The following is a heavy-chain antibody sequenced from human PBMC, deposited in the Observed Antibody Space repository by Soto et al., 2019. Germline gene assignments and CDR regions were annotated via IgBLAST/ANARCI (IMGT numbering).Heavy chain of an antibody. CDR2: IYHSGST. Sequence: SETLSLTCAVSSGSISSSNWWSWVRQPPGKGLEWIGEIYHSGSTNYNPSLKSRVTISVDKSENQFSLKLSSVTAADTAVYYCARWVCSGGSCYFDYWGQGTLVTVSS. CDR1: SGSISSSNW. J-gene: IGHJ4*02. CDR3: ARWVCSGGSCYFDY. V-gene: IGHV4-4*02. D-gene: IGHD2-15*01.